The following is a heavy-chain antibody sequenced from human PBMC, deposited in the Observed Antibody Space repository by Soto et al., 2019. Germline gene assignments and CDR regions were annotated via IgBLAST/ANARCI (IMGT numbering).Heavy chain of an antibody. CDR2: IKHSGGT. CDR1: GGSFNTYY. J-gene: IGHJ5*01. D-gene: IGHD3-3*01. CDR3: ARMRVSDFSSGSFRRCWFDS. V-gene: IGHV4-34*02. Sequence: QVQLQQWGAGLLKPSETLSLTCAVNGGSFNTYYWTWIRQPPGKGLEWIGEIKHSGGTNYNPSLMSRVTISVDTSKNHFALNLPSVTAADTAVYYCARMRVSDFSSGSFRRCWFDSWGQGTLVTVSS.